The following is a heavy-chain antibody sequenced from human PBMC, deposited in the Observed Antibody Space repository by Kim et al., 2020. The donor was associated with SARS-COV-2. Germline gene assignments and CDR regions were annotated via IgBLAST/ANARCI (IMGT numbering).Heavy chain of an antibody. J-gene: IGHJ4*02. CDR2: IYHSGST. CDR1: GYSISSGYY. Sequence: SETLSLTCTVSGYSISSGYYWGWIRQPPGKGLEWIGSIYHSGSTYYNPSLKSRVTISVDTSKNRFSLKLSSVTAADTAVYYCARYSSGWYNSYYFDYWGQGTLVTVSS. CDR3: ARYSSGWYNSYYFDY. D-gene: IGHD6-19*01. V-gene: IGHV4-38-2*02.